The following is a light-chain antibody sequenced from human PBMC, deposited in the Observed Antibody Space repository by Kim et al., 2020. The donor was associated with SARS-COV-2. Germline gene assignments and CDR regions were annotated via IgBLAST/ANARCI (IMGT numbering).Light chain of an antibody. CDR1: QKIGTF. V-gene: IGKV1-39*01. Sequence: DIQMTQSPSSLSASVGDRVTITCRASQKIGTFLNWYQQEAGRAPKLLIYAASSLQSGVPSRFSGSGSGTEFTLTINSLQPEDFASYYCLQTYSNPYTFGQGTKLEI. J-gene: IGKJ2*01. CDR3: LQTYSNPYT. CDR2: AAS.